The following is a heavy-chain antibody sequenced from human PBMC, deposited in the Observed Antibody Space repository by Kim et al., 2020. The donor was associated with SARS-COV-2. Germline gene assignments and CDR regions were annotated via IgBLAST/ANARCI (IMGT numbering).Heavy chain of an antibody. CDR1: GFSFSNYA. Sequence: GGSLRLSCAASGFSFSNYAMHWVRQAPGKGLEWVAVISYDGSNKDYADSVKDRFTISRDNSKNTLYLQMNSLRGEDTAVYHCAKALGGANLFAPGGQGTLVTVSS. D-gene: IGHD1-26*01. V-gene: IGHV3-30*18. CDR3: AKALGGANLFAP. J-gene: IGHJ5*02. CDR2: ISYDGSNK.